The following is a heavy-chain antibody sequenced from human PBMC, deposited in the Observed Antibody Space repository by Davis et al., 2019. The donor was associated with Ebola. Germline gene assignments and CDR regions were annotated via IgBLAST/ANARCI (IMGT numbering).Heavy chain of an antibody. Sequence: LRLSCTVSGGSISSYYWSWIRQPPGKALEWLAHIFSNDEKSYSTSLKSRLTISKDTSKSQVVLTMTNMDPVDTATYYCARIAAAGPFRWFDPWGQGILVTVSA. J-gene: IGHJ5*02. CDR3: ARIAAAGPFRWFDP. CDR1: GGSISSYYW. CDR2: IFSNDEK. V-gene: IGHV2-26*01. D-gene: IGHD6-13*01.